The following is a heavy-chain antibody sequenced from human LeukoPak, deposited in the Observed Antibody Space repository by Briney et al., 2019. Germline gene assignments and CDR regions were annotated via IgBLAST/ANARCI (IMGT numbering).Heavy chain of an antibody. D-gene: IGHD6-19*01. J-gene: IGHJ4*02. CDR1: GFSFSSYW. V-gene: IGHV3-74*01. CDR3: ARSSYPYYFDY. Sequence: GGSLRLSCGASGFSFSSYWMHWVRQAPGKGLMWVSRVNNDGSSTTYADSVEGRFTISRDNARNTLYLQMNSLRAEDTAVYYCARSSYPYYFDYWGQGTLVTDSS. CDR2: VNNDGSST.